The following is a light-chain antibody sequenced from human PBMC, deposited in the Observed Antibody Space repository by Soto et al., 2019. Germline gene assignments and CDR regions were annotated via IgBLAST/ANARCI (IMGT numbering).Light chain of an antibody. V-gene: IGKV1-27*01. Sequence: DIQMTQSPSSLSASVGDRVTITCRASQGISKYLAWYQQKPGKVPKLLIYAAVVLQSGVPSRFSGSGSVTDFTLTISSLQPEDVATYYCQKYDSAPFTFGQGTRLEIK. CDR1: QGISKY. J-gene: IGKJ5*01. CDR2: AAV. CDR3: QKYDSAPFT.